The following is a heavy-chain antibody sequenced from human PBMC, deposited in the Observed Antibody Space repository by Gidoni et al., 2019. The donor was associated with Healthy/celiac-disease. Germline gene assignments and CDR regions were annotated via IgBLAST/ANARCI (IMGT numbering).Heavy chain of an antibody. Sequence: QVQLQQWGAGLLKPSETLSLTCAVDGGSFSGYYWSWIRQPPGKGLEWIGEINHSGSTNYNPSLKSRVTISVDTSKNQFSLKLSSVTAADTAVYYCARRISFGVVIINWFDPWGQGTLVTVSS. D-gene: IGHD3-3*01. CDR2: INHSGST. CDR1: GGSFSGYY. CDR3: ARRISFGVVIINWFDP. V-gene: IGHV4-34*01. J-gene: IGHJ5*02.